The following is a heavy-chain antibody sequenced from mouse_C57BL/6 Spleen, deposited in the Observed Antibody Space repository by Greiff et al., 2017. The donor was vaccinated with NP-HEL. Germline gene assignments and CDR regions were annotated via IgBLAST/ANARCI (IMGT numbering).Heavy chain of an antibody. J-gene: IGHJ4*01. CDR1: GFNIKDYY. V-gene: IGHV14-2*01. D-gene: IGHD1-1*01. CDR2: IDPEDGET. Sequence: VQLQQSGAELVKPGASVKLSCTASGFNIKDYYMHWVKQRTEQGLEWIGRIDPEDGETKYAPKFKGKAPIPAATSSNTASLHLSSLASEDTAVYYCASDGDPRDYGSSYVEAMDYWGQGTSVTVSS. CDR3: ASDGDPRDYGSSYVEAMDY.